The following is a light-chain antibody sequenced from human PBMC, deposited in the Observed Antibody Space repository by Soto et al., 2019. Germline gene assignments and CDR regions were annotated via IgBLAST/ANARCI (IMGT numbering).Light chain of an antibody. V-gene: IGKV1-5*03. Sequence: DIKMAQSPSALSASVGDRVTITCRASQSIGNWLAWYQQKPGKAPNLLIYKASSLQSGVPSRFSGSGSGTEFTLTISSLQPDDFATYYCQQYDTYRTFGQGSKVEIK. CDR2: KAS. CDR1: QSIGNW. J-gene: IGKJ1*01. CDR3: QQYDTYRT.